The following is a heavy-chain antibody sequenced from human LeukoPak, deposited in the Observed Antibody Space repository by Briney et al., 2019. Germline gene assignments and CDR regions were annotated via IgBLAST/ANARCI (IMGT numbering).Heavy chain of an antibody. CDR3: AREWERLLDY. Sequence: SETLSLTCTVSGGSVSSGSYYWSWIRQPPGKGLEWIGYIYYSGSTNYNPSLKSRVAISVALKLSSVTAADTAVYYCAREWERLLDYWGQGTLVTVSS. V-gene: IGHV4-61*01. J-gene: IGHJ4*02. D-gene: IGHD1-26*01. CDR2: IYYSGST. CDR1: GGSVSSGSYY.